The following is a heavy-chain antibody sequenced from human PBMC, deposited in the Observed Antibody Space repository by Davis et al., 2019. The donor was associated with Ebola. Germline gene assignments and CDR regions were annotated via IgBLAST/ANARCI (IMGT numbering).Heavy chain of an antibody. V-gene: IGHV3-30*04. J-gene: IGHJ4*02. Sequence: PGGSLRLSCAASGFTFSSYAMHWVRQAPGKGLEWVAVISYDGRNKYYGDSVKGRFTISRDNSKNTLYLQMNSMRGEDTAVYYCAKVNRRVTVDYGDYVDYWGQGTLVIVSS. D-gene: IGHD4-17*01. CDR3: AKVNRRVTVDYGDYVDY. CDR1: GFTFSSYA. CDR2: ISYDGRNK.